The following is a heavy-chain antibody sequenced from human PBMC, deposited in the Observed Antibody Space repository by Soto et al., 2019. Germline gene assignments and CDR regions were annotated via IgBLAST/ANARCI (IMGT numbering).Heavy chain of an antibody. D-gene: IGHD1-26*01. J-gene: IGHJ6*02. Sequence: SVKVSCKASGGTFSSYAISWVRQAPGQGLEWMGGIIPIFGTANYAQKFQGRVTITADESTSTAYMELSSLRSEDTAAYYCASGRYSGSYYTYYYSGLDVWGQGTTVTVSS. CDR1: GGTFSSYA. V-gene: IGHV1-69*13. CDR3: ASGRYSGSYYTYYYSGLDV. CDR2: IIPIFGTA.